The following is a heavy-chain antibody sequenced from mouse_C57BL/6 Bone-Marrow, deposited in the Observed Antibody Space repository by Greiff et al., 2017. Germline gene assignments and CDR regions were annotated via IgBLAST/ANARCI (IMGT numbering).Heavy chain of an antibody. Sequence: EVKLMESGGGLVQSGRSLRLSCATSGFTFSDFYMEWVRQAPGKGLEGIAASRNKANDYTTEYSASVKGRFIVSRDTSQSILYLQMNALRADDTAIDYCARDSVYYGSFDYWGQGTTLTVSS. V-gene: IGHV7-1*01. D-gene: IGHD1-1*01. J-gene: IGHJ2*01. CDR3: ARDSVYYGSFDY. CDR2: SRNKANDYTT. CDR1: GFTFSDFY.